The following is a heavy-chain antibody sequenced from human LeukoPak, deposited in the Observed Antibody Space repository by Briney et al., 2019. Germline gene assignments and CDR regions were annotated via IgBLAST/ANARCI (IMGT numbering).Heavy chain of an antibody. J-gene: IGHJ4*02. CDR3: AAALHGYWVY. D-gene: IGHD3-22*01. CDR1: GFTFTISA. Sequence: SVTVSFMSSGFTFTISAMQWVRQTRGQRREWIGWIVVGSGNTNYAQKFQERVTITTDMSTRTAYMELSSLRSEDTAVYYCAAALHGYWVYWGQGTLVTVSS. CDR2: IVVGSGNT. V-gene: IGHV1-58*02.